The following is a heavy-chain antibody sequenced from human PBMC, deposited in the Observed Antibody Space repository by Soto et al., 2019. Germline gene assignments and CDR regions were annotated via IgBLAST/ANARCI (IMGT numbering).Heavy chain of an antibody. V-gene: IGHV3-49*03. Sequence: CLRLSCTASGFTFGDYTMAWFRQAPGGGLEWVSFIRSKAYGGTTEYAASVKGRFTISRDDSKSIAYLQMNRLQSEDTAVYYCARDVASYDYGDFYGMDVWGQGTTVTVSS. CDR3: ARDVASYDYGDFYGMDV. CDR2: IRSKAYGGTT. D-gene: IGHD4-17*01. CDR1: GFTFGDYT. J-gene: IGHJ6*02.